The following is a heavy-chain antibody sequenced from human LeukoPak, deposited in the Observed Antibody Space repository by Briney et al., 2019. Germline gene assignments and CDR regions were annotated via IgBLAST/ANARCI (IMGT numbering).Heavy chain of an antibody. CDR2: IYSGGST. V-gene: IGHV3-66*01. CDR3: ARSAYCSGGSCSDY. D-gene: IGHD2-15*01. Sequence: PGGSLRLSSAASGFTVSSNYMSSVRQAPGKGLEWVSVIYSGGSTYYADSVKGRFTISRDNSKNTLYLQMNSLRAEHTAVYYCARSAYCSGGSCSDYWGQGTQVTVSS. J-gene: IGHJ4*02. CDR1: GFTVSSNY.